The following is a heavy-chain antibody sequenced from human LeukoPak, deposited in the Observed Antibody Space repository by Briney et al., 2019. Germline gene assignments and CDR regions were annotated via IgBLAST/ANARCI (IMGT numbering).Heavy chain of an antibody. CDR3: AKSLYGSGSYYNWFDP. CDR2: MYYSGST. Sequence: SETLSLTCTVSGGSISTYYWSWIRQPPGKGLEWIGYMYYSGSTNYNPSLKSRVTISVDKPKNQFSLKLSSVTAADTAVYYCAKSLYGSGSYYNWFDPWGQGTLVTVSS. D-gene: IGHD3-10*01. V-gene: IGHV4-59*12. J-gene: IGHJ5*02. CDR1: GGSISTYY.